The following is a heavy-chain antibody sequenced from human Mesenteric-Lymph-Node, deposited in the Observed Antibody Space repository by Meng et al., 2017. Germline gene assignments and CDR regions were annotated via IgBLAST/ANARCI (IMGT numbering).Heavy chain of an antibody. CDR2: IIPIFGTA. Sequence: SVKVSCKASGGTFSSYAISWVRQAPGQGLEWMGGIIPIFGTANYAQKFQGRVTITADESTSTAYMELSSLRSEDTAVYYCARVKVGRNAFDIWGQGTMVTVSS. D-gene: IGHD2-2*01. J-gene: IGHJ3*02. CDR3: ARVKVGRNAFDI. CDR1: GGTFSSYA. V-gene: IGHV1-69*13.